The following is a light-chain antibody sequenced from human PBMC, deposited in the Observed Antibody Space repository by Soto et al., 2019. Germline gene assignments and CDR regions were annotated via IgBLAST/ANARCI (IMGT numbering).Light chain of an antibody. CDR3: TSYTSSSSLV. CDR2: DVS. V-gene: IGLV2-14*01. Sequence: QSVLTQPASVSGSPGQSITISCTGTSSDIGAYNHVSWYQQHPGKGPNLVIYDVSNRPSGVSNRFSGSKSGNTASLTISGIQAEDEADYHCTSYTSSSSLVFGGGTKLTVL. CDR1: SSDIGAYNH. J-gene: IGLJ2*01.